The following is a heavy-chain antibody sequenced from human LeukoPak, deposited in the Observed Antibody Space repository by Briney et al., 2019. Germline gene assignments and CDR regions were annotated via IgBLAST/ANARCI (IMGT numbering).Heavy chain of an antibody. V-gene: IGHV4-59*01. D-gene: IGHD3-10*01. CDR1: GGSISSYY. CDR2: IYYSGST. Sequence: SETLSLTCTVSGGSISSYYWSWIRQPPGKGLEWIGYIYYSGSTNYNPSLKSRVTISVDTSKNQFSPNLSSVTAADTAVYYCARVHGSSYYYYYMDVWGKGTTVTVSS. J-gene: IGHJ6*03. CDR3: ARVHGSSYYYYYMDV.